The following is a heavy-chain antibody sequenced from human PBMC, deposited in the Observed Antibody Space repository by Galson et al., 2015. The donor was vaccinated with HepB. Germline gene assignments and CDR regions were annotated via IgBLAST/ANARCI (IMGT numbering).Heavy chain of an antibody. Sequence: SVKVSCKASGYTFTGYYMHWVRQAPGQGLEWMGWINPNSGGTNYAQKFQGRVTMTRDTSISTAYMELSRLRSDDTAVYYCARDGGSYCGGDCSPDYWGQGTLVTVSS. V-gene: IGHV1-2*02. CDR3: ARDGGSYCGGDCSPDY. CDR2: INPNSGGT. CDR1: GYTFTGYY. D-gene: IGHD2-21*02. J-gene: IGHJ4*02.